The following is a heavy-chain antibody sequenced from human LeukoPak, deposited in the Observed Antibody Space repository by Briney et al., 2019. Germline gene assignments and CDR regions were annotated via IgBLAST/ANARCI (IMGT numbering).Heavy chain of an antibody. D-gene: IGHD3-22*01. CDR1: GYSISSGYY. J-gene: IGHJ4*02. V-gene: IGHV4-38-2*02. CDR2: FYHSGST. Sequence: SETLSLTCNVSGYSISSGYYWGWIRQPPGKGLEWIGSFYHSGSTYYNPSLKSRVTISLDTSKNQFSLKLSSVTAADTAVYYCARDLGYDSSGYAAYWGQGTLVTVSS. CDR3: ARDLGYDSSGYAAY.